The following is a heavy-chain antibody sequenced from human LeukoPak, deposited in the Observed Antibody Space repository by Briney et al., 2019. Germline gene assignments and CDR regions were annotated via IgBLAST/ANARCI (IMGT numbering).Heavy chain of an antibody. Sequence: ASVTVSCKASGYTFTGYYMHWVRQAPGQGLEWMGWINPKNGGSNYAQKFQGRVTMTRDRSISTAYMELSRLTSDDTAVYYCARASFWESPINWFAPWGQGTLVTVSS. CDR1: GYTFTGYY. J-gene: IGHJ5*02. D-gene: IGHD3-16*01. CDR2: INPKNGGS. CDR3: ARASFWESPINWFAP. V-gene: IGHV1-2*02.